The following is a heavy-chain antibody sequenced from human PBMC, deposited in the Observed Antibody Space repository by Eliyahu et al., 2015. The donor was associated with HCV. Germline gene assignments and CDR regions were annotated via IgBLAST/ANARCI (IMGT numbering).Heavy chain of an antibody. D-gene: IGHD6-13*01. CDR2: IYYSGST. J-gene: IGHJ5*02. CDR1: GGSVSSGSYY. V-gene: IGHV4-61*01. CDR3: ARSLSPGKYSSSGLRGWFDP. Sequence: QVQLQESGPGLVKPSETLSLTCTVSGGSVSSGSYYWSWIRQPPGKGLEWIGYIYYSGSTNYNPSLKSRVTISVDTSKNQFSLKLSSVTAADTAVYYCARSLSPGKYSSSGLRGWFDPWGQGTLVTVSS.